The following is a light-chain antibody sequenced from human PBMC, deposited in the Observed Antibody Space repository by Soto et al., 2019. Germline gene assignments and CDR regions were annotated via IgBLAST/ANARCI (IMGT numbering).Light chain of an antibody. CDR2: KAS. CDR3: QQYNSFSWT. CDR1: QTVSDW. V-gene: IGKV1-5*03. J-gene: IGKJ1*01. Sequence: DIQMTQSPSTLSASVGDTVTITCRASQTVSDWLAWYRQRPGKAPEILIFKASTLDSGVPSRFSGSGSVTEFTLTISSLQPDDFATYYCQQYNSFSWTFGQGTKVQIK.